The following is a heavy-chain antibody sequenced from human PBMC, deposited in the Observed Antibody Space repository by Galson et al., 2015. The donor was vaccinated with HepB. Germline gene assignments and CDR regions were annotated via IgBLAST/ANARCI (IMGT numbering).Heavy chain of an antibody. CDR1: GGTFSSYA. CDR2: IIPIFGTA. J-gene: IGHJ6*02. CDR3: ARDFHDCSSTSCYPYYYYGMDV. D-gene: IGHD2-2*01. Sequence: SVKVSCKASGGTFSSYAISWVRQAPGQGLEWMGGIIPIFGTANYAQKFQGRVTITADESTSTAYMELSSLRSEDTAVYYCARDFHDCSSTSCYPYYYYGMDVWGQGTTVTVSS. V-gene: IGHV1-69*13.